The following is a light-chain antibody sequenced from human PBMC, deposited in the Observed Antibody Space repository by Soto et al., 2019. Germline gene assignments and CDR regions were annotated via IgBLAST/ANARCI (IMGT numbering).Light chain of an antibody. CDR2: GAS. V-gene: IGKV3-15*01. CDR3: QQYHRGSMVT. J-gene: IGKJ5*01. CDR1: QSVSSK. Sequence: LSVSPGETATLSCRASQSVSSKLAWYQQKPGQVPRLLIYGASTRATGIQARFSGSGSGTEFTLTISRLEPEDFALYYFQQYHRGSMVTFGQGTRLEIK.